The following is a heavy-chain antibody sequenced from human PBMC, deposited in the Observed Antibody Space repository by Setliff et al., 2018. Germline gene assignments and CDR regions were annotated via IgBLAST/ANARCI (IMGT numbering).Heavy chain of an antibody. J-gene: IGHJ3*02. V-gene: IGHV1-3*01. CDR2: INAANGDT. CDR1: GYTFTTYG. Sequence: ASVKVSCKASGYTFTTYGVHWVRQAPGQRLEWMGWINAANGDTKYSQKFQGRVTITRGTSASTAYVELSSLRSEDTAVYYCAREVLPLVREEAFYIWGQGTMVTVSS. CDR3: AREVLPLVREEAFYI. D-gene: IGHD2-2*01.